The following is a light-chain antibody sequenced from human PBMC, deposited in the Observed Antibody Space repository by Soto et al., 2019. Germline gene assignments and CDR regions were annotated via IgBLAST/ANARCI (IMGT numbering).Light chain of an antibody. CDR3: QQYGSSPPFT. J-gene: IGKJ2*01. CDR2: GAS. V-gene: IGKV3-20*01. CDR1: QSVSSDY. Sequence: EIVLTQSPGTLSLSPGERATLSCRASQSVSSDYLAWYQQKPGQAPRLLIYGASNRATGIPDRFSGSGSGTGFTLTISRLEPEDFAVYFCQQYGSSPPFTCGQGTKVEIK.